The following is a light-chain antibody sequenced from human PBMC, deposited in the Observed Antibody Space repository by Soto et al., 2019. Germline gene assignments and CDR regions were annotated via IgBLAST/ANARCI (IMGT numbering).Light chain of an antibody. Sequence: QSVLTQPPSASGTPGQRVTISCSGSTSNLGSHFVYWYQQLPGTAPKLLIYNNNQRPSGVPDRFSGSKSGTSASLAISGLRSEDESDYYCAAWDDSLSGPVFGGGTKVTVL. CDR3: AAWDDSLSGPV. CDR1: TSNLGSHF. J-gene: IGLJ3*02. V-gene: IGLV1-47*02. CDR2: NNN.